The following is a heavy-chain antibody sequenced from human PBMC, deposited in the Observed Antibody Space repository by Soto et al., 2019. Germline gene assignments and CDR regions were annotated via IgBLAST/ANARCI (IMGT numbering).Heavy chain of an antibody. D-gene: IGHD3-22*01. J-gene: IGHJ5*02. V-gene: IGHV1-3*01. CDR1: GYTFTSYA. CDR3: ARDWHYYGSSGSHTGLWFCP. CDR2: INAGNGNT. Sequence: ASVKVSCKASGYTFTSYAMHWVRQAPGQRLEWMGWINAGNGNTKYSQKFQGRVTITRDTSASTAYMELSSLRSEDTAVYYCARDWHYYGSSGSHTGLWFCPRRQGTLVTVSS.